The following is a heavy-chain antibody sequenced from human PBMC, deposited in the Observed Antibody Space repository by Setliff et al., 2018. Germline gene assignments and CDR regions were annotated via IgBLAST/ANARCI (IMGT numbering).Heavy chain of an antibody. J-gene: IGHJ4*02. V-gene: IGHV3-21*01. Sequence: PGESLKISFVASGFTFSSYSMIWVRQAPGTGLEWVSSVSIGQTHIYYADSVKGRSTISRDNAKNLLYLQMNSLRVEDTAVYFCARAKGTSMATQYFDYWGQGTPVTVSS. CDR3: ARAKGTSMATQYFDY. CDR2: VSIGQTHI. CDR1: GFTFSSYS. D-gene: IGHD3-10*01.